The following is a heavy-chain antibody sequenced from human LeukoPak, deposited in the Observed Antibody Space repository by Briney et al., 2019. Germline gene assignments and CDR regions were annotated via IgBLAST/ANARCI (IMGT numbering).Heavy chain of an antibody. CDR2: IRYDGSNK. V-gene: IGHV3-30*02. Sequence: GGSLRLSCAVSGLSFSSYGMHWVRQAPGKGLEWVAFIRYDGSNKYYADSVEGRFTVSRDNAKDTLYLQMNSLRAEDTAVYYCVKDRSGEYTSSWTPHYMDVWGKGTMVTISS. D-gene: IGHD6-13*01. CDR1: GLSFSSYG. J-gene: IGHJ6*03. CDR3: VKDRSGEYTSSWTPHYMDV.